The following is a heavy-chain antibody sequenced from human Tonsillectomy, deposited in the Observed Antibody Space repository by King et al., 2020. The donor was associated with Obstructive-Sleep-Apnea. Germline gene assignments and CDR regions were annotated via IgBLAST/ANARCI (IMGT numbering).Heavy chain of an antibody. CDR1: GGSISCADYY. Sequence: QLQESGPGLVKPSQTLSLTCTVSGGSISCADYYWSWIRQPPGKGLEWIGYIYYSGNTYYNSSLKSRVTISVDTSKNQFSLKLSSVTAADTAVYSCARLSSGWGFDYWGQGTLVTVSS. V-gene: IGHV4-30-4*01. CDR2: IYYSGNT. CDR3: ARLSSGWGFDY. J-gene: IGHJ4*02. D-gene: IGHD6-19*01.